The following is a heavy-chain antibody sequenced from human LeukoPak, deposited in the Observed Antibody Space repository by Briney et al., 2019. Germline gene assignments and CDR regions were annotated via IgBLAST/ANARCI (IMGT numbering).Heavy chain of an antibody. CDR2: ISSSSSYI. V-gene: IGHV3-21*01. Sequence: GGSLRLSCAASGFNFSSHNMNWVRQAPGKGLEWVSSISSSSSYIYYADSVKGRFTISRDNAKNSLYLQMNSLRAEDTAVYYCARDTRYCSSTSCPPLGYYYGMDVWGQGTTVTVSS. J-gene: IGHJ6*02. CDR3: ARDTRYCSSTSCPPLGYYYGMDV. CDR1: GFNFSSHN. D-gene: IGHD2-2*01.